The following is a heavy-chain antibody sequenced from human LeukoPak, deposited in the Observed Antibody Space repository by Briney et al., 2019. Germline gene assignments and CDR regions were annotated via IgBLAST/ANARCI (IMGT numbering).Heavy chain of an antibody. CDR3: ARQGIGSSWHYDY. CDR1: GYSLTSYW. D-gene: IGHD6-13*01. Sequence: GESLQISCQGSGYSLTSYWIGWVRQMPGKGLEWMGVIYPGDSDTRYSPSFQGQVTISADKSISTAYLQWSSLTASDTAMYYCARQGIGSSWHYDYWGQGTLVTVSS. CDR2: IYPGDSDT. J-gene: IGHJ4*02. V-gene: IGHV5-51*01.